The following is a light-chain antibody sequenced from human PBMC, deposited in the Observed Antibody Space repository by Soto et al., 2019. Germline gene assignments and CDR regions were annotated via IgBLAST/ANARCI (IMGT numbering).Light chain of an antibody. Sequence: QSVLTQPPSVSGAPGQRVTISCTGSSSNIGAGYDVHWYQQLPGTAPKLLIYGNSNRPSGVSDRFSGSKSDTSASLAITGLQAEDEADYYCQSYDSMVSGSGVFGGGTKLTVL. CDR1: SSNIGAGYD. J-gene: IGLJ2*01. CDR3: QSYDSMVSGSGV. CDR2: GNS. V-gene: IGLV1-40*01.